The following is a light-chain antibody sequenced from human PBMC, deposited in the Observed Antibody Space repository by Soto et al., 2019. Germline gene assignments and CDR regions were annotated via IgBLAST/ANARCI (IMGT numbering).Light chain of an antibody. CDR2: AAS. Sequence: DIQMTQSPSSVSASVGDTVTISCRASQDVSSWLAWYQQKPGKAPNLLIYAASSLQGGVPSRFSGSGSGTDFTLTISSLQPEDFATYYCQQVDSFPFTFGPGTKVDIK. CDR1: QDVSSW. V-gene: IGKV1-12*01. J-gene: IGKJ3*01. CDR3: QQVDSFPFT.